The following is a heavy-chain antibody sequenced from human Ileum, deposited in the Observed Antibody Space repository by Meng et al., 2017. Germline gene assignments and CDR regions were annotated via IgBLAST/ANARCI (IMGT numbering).Heavy chain of an antibody. CDR1: SGSISSNTY. J-gene: IGHJ4*02. Sequence: QGPLKESCPGLVRPPGPLSLTCAVSSGSISSNTYWSWVRQPPGKGLEWIGQISHSGSAYYNPSLKSRVTMSVDKSKSQFSLMLTSVTAADTAIYYCARHGGYSQDFWGQGTLVTVSS. CDR2: ISHSGSA. CDR3: ARHGGYSQDF. V-gene: IGHV4-4*03. D-gene: IGHD4-23*01.